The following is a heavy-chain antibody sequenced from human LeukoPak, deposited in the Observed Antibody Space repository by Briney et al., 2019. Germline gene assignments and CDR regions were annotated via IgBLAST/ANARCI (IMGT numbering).Heavy chain of an antibody. D-gene: IGHD3-10*01. J-gene: IGHJ3*02. CDR3: ARTITMFRGVIISRVAFDI. CDR2: IRGTSSTI. CDR1: GFTFSSYS. Sequence: GGSMRLSCTASGFTFSSYSMSWVRQAPGKGLEWISYIRGTSSTIHYADSVKGRFTISRDNAKNSLYLQMNSLRDEDTAVYYCARTITMFRGVIISRVAFDIWGQGTMVTVSS. V-gene: IGHV3-48*02.